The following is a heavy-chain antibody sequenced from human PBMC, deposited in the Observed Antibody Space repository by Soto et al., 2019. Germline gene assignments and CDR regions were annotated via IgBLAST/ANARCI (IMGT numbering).Heavy chain of an antibody. Sequence: QAQVVQSGAEVRKPGSSVKLSCKASEGTFNSYAIAWVRQAHGQGLEWMGGIIPYYNTLNYAQKFQDRVTITADDTNNTDYMELSSLRSYDTAVYFCASGASRWYPYYPDAWDQGTLVTVSS. V-gene: IGHV1-69*01. CDR2: IIPYYNTL. J-gene: IGHJ5*02. CDR3: ASGASRWYPYYPDA. CDR1: EGTFNSYA. D-gene: IGHD6-13*01.